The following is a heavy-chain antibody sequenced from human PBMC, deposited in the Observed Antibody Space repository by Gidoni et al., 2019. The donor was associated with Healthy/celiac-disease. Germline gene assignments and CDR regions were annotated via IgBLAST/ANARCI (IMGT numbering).Heavy chain of an antibody. CDR3: AMAHCSITSCYGRVYGDYYMDV. D-gene: IGHD2-2*01. J-gene: IGHJ6*03. CDR1: GYTFTSYG. CDR2: ISAYNGNT. V-gene: IGHV1-18*01. Sequence: QVQLVQSGAEVKKPGASVKVSCKASGYTFTSYGLSWVRQAPGQGLEWMGWISAYNGNTNYAQNLKGRATRTTATSTSPASMEWRSLRSDDTAVYSCAMAHCSITSCYGRVYGDYYMDVWGKGPTVTVSS.